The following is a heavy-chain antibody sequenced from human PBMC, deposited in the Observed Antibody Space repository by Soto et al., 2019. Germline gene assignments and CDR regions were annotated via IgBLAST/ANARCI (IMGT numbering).Heavy chain of an antibody. Sequence: QVLLVQSGAEVKKPGASVKVSCMTSGYRFTSYGINWVRQAPGQGLEWMGSISGYNGKTNYAQRFQGRVIMTTDTSTTTAFMELRNLSSNDTAVNYRARVPSGPNIVLLPAANHWGQGTRVSVSS. V-gene: IGHV1-18*04. D-gene: IGHD2-2*01. CDR1: GYRFTSYG. J-gene: IGHJ5*02. CDR3: ARVPSGPNIVLLPAANH. CDR2: ISGYNGKT.